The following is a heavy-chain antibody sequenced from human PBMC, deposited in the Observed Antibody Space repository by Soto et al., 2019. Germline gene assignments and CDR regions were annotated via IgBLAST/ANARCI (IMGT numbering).Heavy chain of an antibody. Sequence: EVQLLESGGGLVQPGGSLRLSCAASGFTFSSYAMSWVRQAPGKGLEWVSAISGSGGSTYYADSVKGRFTISRDNSKNTLYLQMNSLRAEDTAVYYCAKDHGYCTNGVCYNFDYWGQGTLVTVSS. CDR1: GFTFSSYA. J-gene: IGHJ4*02. D-gene: IGHD2-8*01. CDR2: ISGSGGST. CDR3: AKDHGYCTNGVCYNFDY. V-gene: IGHV3-23*01.